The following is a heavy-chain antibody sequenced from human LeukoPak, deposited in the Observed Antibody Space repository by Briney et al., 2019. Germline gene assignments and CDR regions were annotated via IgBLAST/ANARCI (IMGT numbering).Heavy chain of an antibody. J-gene: IGHJ5*02. D-gene: IGHD2-21*02. CDR2: ISNGKT. CDR1: GFPFSSHA. CDR3: VREAGYCASVCLKSNWFAP. Sequence: GGSLRLSCAASGFPFSSHAMRWVRQPPGKGLEWVAAISNGKTYYAYSVRGRLTISREDSKKTEYLQMNSLRDEDTALYYCVREAGYCASVCLKSNWFAPWGQGTLVTVSS. V-gene: IGHV3-23*01.